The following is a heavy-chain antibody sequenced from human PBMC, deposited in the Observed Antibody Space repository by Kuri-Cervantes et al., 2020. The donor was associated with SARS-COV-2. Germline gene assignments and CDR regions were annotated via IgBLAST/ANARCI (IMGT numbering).Heavy chain of an antibody. Sequence: GGSLRLSCMASGYSFTSYWITWVRQMPGEGLEWMGRIDPTDSHTYYSPSFQGHVTFPTDKTIATAYLRWSSLKASDTAMYFCARRVAGLKMFDLWGQGTPVTVSS. V-gene: IGHV5-10-1*01. CDR1: GYSFTSYW. D-gene: IGHD6-19*01. CDR3: ARRVAGLKMFDL. CDR2: IDPTDSHT. J-gene: IGHJ5*02.